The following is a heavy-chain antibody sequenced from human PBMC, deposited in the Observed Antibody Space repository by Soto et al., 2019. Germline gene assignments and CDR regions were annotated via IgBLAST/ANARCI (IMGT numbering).Heavy chain of an antibody. D-gene: IGHD3-9*01. J-gene: IGHJ6*02. CDR2: IIPIFGAP. CDR1: GGIFSTYG. CDR3: ASGLQYSDGLLNV. Sequence: QVQLVQSGAEVKKPGSSVKVSCKASGGIFSTYGINWVRLAPGQGLEWMGGIIPIFGAPNYAQKFQGRLTITADKSTSTVYMELSSLRPEDTAVYYCASGLQYSDGLLNVWGQGTTVTVSS. V-gene: IGHV1-69*06.